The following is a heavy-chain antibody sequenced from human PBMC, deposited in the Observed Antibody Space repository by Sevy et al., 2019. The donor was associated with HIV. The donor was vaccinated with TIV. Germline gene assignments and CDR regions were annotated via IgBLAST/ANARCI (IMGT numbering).Heavy chain of an antibody. D-gene: IGHD3-9*01. V-gene: IGHV1-8*03. CDR2: MNPNSGNT. CDR3: ARGRNYNVLTGYYLGYYYYYMDV. CDR1: GYTFTSYD. J-gene: IGHJ6*03. Sequence: ASVKVSCKASGYTFTSYDINWVRQATGQGLEWMGWMNPNSGNTGYAQKFQGRVTITRNTSISTVYMELSSLRSEDTAVYYCARGRNYNVLTGYYLGYYYYYMDVWGIGTTVTVSS.